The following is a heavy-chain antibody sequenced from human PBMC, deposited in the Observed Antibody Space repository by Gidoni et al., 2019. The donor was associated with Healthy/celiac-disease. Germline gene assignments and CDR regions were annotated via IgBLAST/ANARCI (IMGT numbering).Heavy chain of an antibody. D-gene: IGHD2-21*01. CDR1: RFTCSSYG. Sequence: QVQLVESGGGVVQPGRSLRLSCAASRFTCSSYGMHWVRQAPGKGLEWVAVISYDGSNKYYADSVKGRFTISRDNSKNTLYLQMNSLRAEDTAVYYCAKDIWEYGLWSPDYWGQGTLVTVSS. J-gene: IGHJ4*02. CDR3: AKDIWEYGLWSPDY. CDR2: ISYDGSNK. V-gene: IGHV3-30*18.